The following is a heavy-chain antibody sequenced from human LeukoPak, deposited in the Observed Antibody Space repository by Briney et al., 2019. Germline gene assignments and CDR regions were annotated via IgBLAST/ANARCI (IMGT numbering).Heavy chain of an antibody. CDR3: ARAAGVTAIHNAFDI. CDR2: IWYDGSNK. V-gene: IGHV3-33*01. CDR1: GFTFSSYG. D-gene: IGHD2-21*02. Sequence: GGSLRLSCAASGFTFSSYGMHWVRQAPGKGLEWVAVIWYDGSNKYYADSVKGRFTISRDNSKNTLYLQMNSLRAEDTAVYYCARAAGVTAIHNAFDIWGQGTMVTVSS. J-gene: IGHJ3*02.